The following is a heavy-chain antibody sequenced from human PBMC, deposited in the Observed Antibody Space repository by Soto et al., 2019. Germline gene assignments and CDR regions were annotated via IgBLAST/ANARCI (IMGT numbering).Heavy chain of an antibody. CDR2: IIPIFGTA. D-gene: IGHD3-22*01. V-gene: IGHV1-69*12. Sequence: QVQLVQSGAEVKKPGSSVKVSCKASGGTFSSYAISWVRQAPGQGLEWMGGIIPIFGTANYAQKFQGRVMITAXXSXSXXYMELSSLRSEDTAVYYCARERNYDSSGYPMPFDYWGQGTLVTVSS. CDR3: ARERNYDSSGYPMPFDY. J-gene: IGHJ4*02. CDR1: GGTFSSYA.